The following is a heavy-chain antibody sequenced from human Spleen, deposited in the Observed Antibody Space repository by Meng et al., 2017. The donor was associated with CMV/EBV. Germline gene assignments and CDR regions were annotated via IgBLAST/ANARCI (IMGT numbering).Heavy chain of an antibody. J-gene: IGHJ6*02. D-gene: IGHD3-16*02. CDR2: IWFDESNK. CDR3: AKSRREGSYHGLYYYYDMDV. Sequence: GESLKISCAASGFTFRTYGMHWVRQAPGKGLEWVALIWFDESNKDYADSVKGRFSISRDNSKNTVYLQLNSLRAEDTAVYYCAKSRREGSYHGLYYYYDMDVWGQGTTVTVSS. CDR1: GFTFRTYG. V-gene: IGHV3-33*06.